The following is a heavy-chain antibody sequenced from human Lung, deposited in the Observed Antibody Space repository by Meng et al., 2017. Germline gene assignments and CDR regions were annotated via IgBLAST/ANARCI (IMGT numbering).Heavy chain of an antibody. J-gene: IGHJ4*02. V-gene: IGHV4-4*02. D-gene: IGHD1-7*01. CDR1: GDSITRTQW. CDR2: ISHSGST. Sequence: QLQRQESGPRLVQPSGTLSLACAVSGDSITRTQWWSWLRQTPGKGLEWIGEISHSGSTVYRPSLQGRVSISLDKSNNEFSLKLTSVTAADTAVYYCARETLRELGLFHYWGQGILVTVSS. CDR3: ARETLRELGLFHY.